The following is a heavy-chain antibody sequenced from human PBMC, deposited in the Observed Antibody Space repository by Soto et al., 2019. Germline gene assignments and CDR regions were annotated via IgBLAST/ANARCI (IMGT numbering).Heavy chain of an antibody. D-gene: IGHD2-8*01. J-gene: IGHJ3*02. V-gene: IGHV3-30*18. CDR2: ISYDGSNK. CDR1: GFTFSSYG. CDR3: AKDLLGYRTNGVCYTSGFGAFDI. Sequence: SGGSLRLSCAASGFTFSSYGMHWVRQAPGKGLEWVAVISYDGSNKYYADSVKGRFTISRDNSKNTLYLQMNSLRAEDTAVYYCAKDLLGYRTNGVCYTSGFGAFDIWGQGTMVTVSS.